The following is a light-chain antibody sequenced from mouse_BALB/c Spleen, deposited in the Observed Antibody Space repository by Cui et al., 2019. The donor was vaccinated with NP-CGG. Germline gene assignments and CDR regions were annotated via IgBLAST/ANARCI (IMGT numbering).Light chain of an antibody. J-gene: IGKJ4*01. CDR2: LSA. V-gene: IGKV6-14*01. Sequence: DIVMIQSQKFMSTSVADRVSITCKASQNVRTAVAWYQQKPGQSPKALIYLSANRHSGVPGRFTGSGSGTDFTLTISNVQAEDVADYFCLQNWNSPFTFGSGTKLEIK. CDR3: LQNWNSPFT. CDR1: QNVRTA.